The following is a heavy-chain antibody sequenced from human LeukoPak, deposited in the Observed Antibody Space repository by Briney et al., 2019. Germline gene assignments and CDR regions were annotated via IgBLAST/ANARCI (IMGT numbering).Heavy chain of an antibody. CDR3: ARGAYVTGTFFIDY. CDR2: INHSGST. CDR1: GGSFSGYY. D-gene: IGHD1-1*01. V-gene: IGHV4-34*01. J-gene: IGHJ4*02. Sequence: PSETLPLTCAVYGGSFSGYYWSWIRQPPGKGLEWIGEINHSGSTNYNPSLKSRVTISVDTSKNQFSLKLSSVTAADTAVYYCARGAYVTGTFFIDYWGQGTLVTVSS.